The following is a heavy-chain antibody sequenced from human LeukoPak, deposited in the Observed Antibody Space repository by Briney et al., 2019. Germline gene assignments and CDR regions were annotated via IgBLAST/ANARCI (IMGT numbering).Heavy chain of an antibody. D-gene: IGHD3-22*01. Sequence: ASVKVSCKASGYTFTSYYMHWVRPAPGQGLEWMGIINPSGGSTSYAQKFQGRVTMTRDTSTSTVYMELSSLRSEDTAVYYCARGGDYYDSSGYYLGYWGQGTLVTVPS. CDR3: ARGGDYYDSSGYYLGY. CDR2: INPSGGST. CDR1: GYTFTSYY. V-gene: IGHV1-46*01. J-gene: IGHJ4*02.